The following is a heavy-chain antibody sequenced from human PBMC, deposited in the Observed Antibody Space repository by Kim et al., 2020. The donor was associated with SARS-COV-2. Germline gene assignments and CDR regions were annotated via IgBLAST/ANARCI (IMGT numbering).Heavy chain of an antibody. CDR3: ARDPEAQYSYGLNYYYYYGMDV. J-gene: IGHJ6*02. Sequence: GGSLRLSCAASGFTFSSYGMHWVRQAPGKGLEWVAVIWYDGSNKYYADSVKGRFTISRDNSKNTLYLQMNSLRAEDTAVYYCARDPEAQYSYGLNYYYYYGMDVWGQGTTVTVSS. CDR1: GFTFSSYG. D-gene: IGHD5-18*01. V-gene: IGHV3-33*01. CDR2: IWYDGSNK.